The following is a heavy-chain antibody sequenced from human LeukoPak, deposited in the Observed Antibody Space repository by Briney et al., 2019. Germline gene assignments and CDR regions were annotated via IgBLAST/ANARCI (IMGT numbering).Heavy chain of an antibody. CDR3: ARALYGDYENYFDY. CDR1: GFTLSNYG. D-gene: IGHD4-17*01. CDR2: ISYHGHNT. J-gene: IGHJ4*02. V-gene: IGHV3-30*03. Sequence: GGSLRLSCAASGFTLSNYGMHWVRQAPGKGLEWVAHISYHGHNTYYVDSVKGRFTISRDSSKNTLYLQLDSLRAEDTAVYYCARALYGDYENYFDYWGQGTLVTVSS.